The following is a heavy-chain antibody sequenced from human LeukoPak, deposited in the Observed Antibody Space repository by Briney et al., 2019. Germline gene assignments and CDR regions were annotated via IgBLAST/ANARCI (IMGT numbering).Heavy chain of an antibody. CDR2: LIPVFGAA. D-gene: IGHD6-19*01. J-gene: IGHJ6*03. V-gene: IGHV1-69*05. CDR3: ARGQRDPGAGAGIDYYYYYMDV. CDR1: GGTFSNYGHA. Sequence: SVKVSCKAAGGTFSNYGHAISWVRQAPGQGLEWIGGLIPVFGAAKYAQKFQGRVTITTDESTTTAYMEVTGLRFEDTAVYYCARGQRDPGAGAGIDYYYYYMDVWGKGTTVTVSS.